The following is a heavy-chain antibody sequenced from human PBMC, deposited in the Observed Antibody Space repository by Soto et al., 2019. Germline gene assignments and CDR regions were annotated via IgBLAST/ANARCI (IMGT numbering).Heavy chain of an antibody. Sequence: SETQSLTCTVAGGSSSSSSDYWGWIRQPPGKGLEWIGSIYYSGSTYYNPSLKSRVTISVDTSKNQFSLKLSSVTAADTAVYYCARHTIRPAVAGTPPFDYWGQGTLVTVSS. CDR2: IYYSGST. D-gene: IGHD6-19*01. J-gene: IGHJ4*02. V-gene: IGHV4-39*01. CDR1: GGSSSSSSDY. CDR3: ARHTIRPAVAGTPPFDY.